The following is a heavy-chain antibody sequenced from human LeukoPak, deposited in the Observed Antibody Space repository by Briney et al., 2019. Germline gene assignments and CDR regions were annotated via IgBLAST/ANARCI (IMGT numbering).Heavy chain of an antibody. J-gene: IGHJ6*02. Sequence: SQTLSLTCAISGDXVSSNSAAWTWLRQSPSRGLEWLGRTYYRSKWYNDYAVSVESRITINPDTSKNQFSLQLNSVTPEDTAVYYCARGYYGMDVWGQGTTVTVSS. V-gene: IGHV6-1*01. CDR3: ARGYYGMDV. CDR1: GDXVSSNSAA. CDR2: TYYRSKWYN.